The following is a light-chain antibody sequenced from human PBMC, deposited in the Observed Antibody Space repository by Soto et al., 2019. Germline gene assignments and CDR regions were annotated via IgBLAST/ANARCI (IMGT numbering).Light chain of an antibody. CDR3: QQSYSTPLT. CDR1: QFIRNY. Sequence: DIQMTQSPSFLSASVGDRVTITCRASQFIRNYLDWYQQKPGKAPKLLIYAGSSLESGVPSRFGGGVSGADFTLTISSLQPEDFATYYCQQSYSTPLTFGGGTKVEI. J-gene: IGKJ4*01. CDR2: AGS. V-gene: IGKV1-39*01.